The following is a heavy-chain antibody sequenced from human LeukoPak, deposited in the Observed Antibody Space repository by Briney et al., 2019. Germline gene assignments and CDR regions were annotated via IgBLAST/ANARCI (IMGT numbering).Heavy chain of an antibody. CDR1: GFTVGSNY. CDR3: ARDPDSSSGMDV. CDR2: IYSGGST. J-gene: IGHJ6*02. V-gene: IGHV3-66*02. D-gene: IGHD1-14*01. Sequence: GGSLRLSCADSGFTVGSNYMSWVRQAPGEGLEWVSVIYSGGSTYYADSVKGRFTISRDNSKNTLYLQMNGLRAEDTAVYYCARDPDSSSGMDVWGQGTTVTVSS.